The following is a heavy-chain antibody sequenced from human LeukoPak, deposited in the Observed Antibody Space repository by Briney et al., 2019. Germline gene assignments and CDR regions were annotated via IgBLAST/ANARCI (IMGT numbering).Heavy chain of an antibody. J-gene: IGHJ4*02. D-gene: IGHD5-12*01. CDR1: GFTFDDYA. V-gene: IGHV3-43*02. CDR2: ISGDGGRT. Sequence: PGGSLRLSCAASGFTFDDYAMHWVRQVPGKGLEWVSLISGDGGRTNYADSVKGRFTISRDNSKNSLYLQMNSLRTEDTASYYCAKDIRPGVVKVATKTFDYWGQGALVTVSS. CDR3: AKDIRPGVVKVATKTFDY.